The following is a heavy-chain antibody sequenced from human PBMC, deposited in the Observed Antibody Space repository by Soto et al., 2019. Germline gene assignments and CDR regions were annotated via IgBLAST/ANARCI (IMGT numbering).Heavy chain of an antibody. CDR3: ASSAGDMVLLHQYYYGMDV. V-gene: IGHV1-69*13. CDR1: GGTFSSYA. CDR2: IIPIFGTA. J-gene: IGHJ6*04. D-gene: IGHD5-12*01. Sequence: SVKVSCKASGGTFSSYAISWVRQAPGQGLEWMGGIIPIFGTANYAQKFQGRVTITADESTSTAYMELSSLRSEDTAVYYCASSAGDMVLLHQYYYGMDVWGKGTTVTVSS.